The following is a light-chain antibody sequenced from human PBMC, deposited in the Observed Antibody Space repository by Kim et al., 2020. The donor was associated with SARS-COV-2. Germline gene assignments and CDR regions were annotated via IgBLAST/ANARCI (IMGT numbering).Light chain of an antibody. Sequence: QSVTSSCTGTSSDIGAYESVAWYQQHPGKAPKVLIYEVMKRPSGVPDRFSGSKSGNTASLTVSRLQAEDEADYYCSSYAGSTTIYVFGTGTKVTVL. CDR3: SSYAGSTTIYV. V-gene: IGLV2-8*01. J-gene: IGLJ1*01. CDR2: EVM. CDR1: SSDIGAYES.